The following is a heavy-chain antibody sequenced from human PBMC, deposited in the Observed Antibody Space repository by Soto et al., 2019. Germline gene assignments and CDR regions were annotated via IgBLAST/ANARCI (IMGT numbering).Heavy chain of an antibody. CDR3: AREGYSYGYYGMDV. V-gene: IGHV1-69*13. CDR1: GGTFSSYA. D-gene: IGHD5-18*01. CDR2: IIPIFGTA. Sequence: ASVKVSCKASGGTFSSYAISWVRQAPGQGLEWMGGIIPIFGTANYAQKFQGRVTITADESTSTAYMELSSLRSEDTAVYYCAREGYSYGYYGMDVWGQGTTVTVSS. J-gene: IGHJ6*02.